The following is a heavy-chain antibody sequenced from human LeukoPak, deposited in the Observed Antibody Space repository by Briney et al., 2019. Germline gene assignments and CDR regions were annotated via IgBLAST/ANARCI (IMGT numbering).Heavy chain of an antibody. CDR3: ARILWFGDFYFDY. D-gene: IGHD3-10*01. CDR1: GFTFRSYA. V-gene: IGHV3-23*01. CDR2: ISDRSDKT. J-gene: IGHJ4*02. Sequence: GGSLRLSCSASGFTFRSYAMTRVRQAPGKGLEWVSTISDRSDKTYYADSVRGRFTISRDNSKSTLFLQINSLRADDTALYYCARILWFGDFYFDYWGQGTLVTVSS.